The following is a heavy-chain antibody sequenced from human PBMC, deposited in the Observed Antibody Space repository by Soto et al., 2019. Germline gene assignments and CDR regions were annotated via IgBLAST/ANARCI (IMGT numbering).Heavy chain of an antibody. D-gene: IGHD5-12*01. CDR1: GGTFSSYA. CDR3: AVDIVATILPQIQLWYYFDY. CDR2: IIPIFGTA. Sequence: GASVKVSCKASGGTFSSYAISWVRQAPGQGLEWMGGIIPIFGTANYAQKFQGRVTITADESTSTAYMELSSLRSEDTAVYYCAVDIVATILPQIQLWYYFDYWGQGTLVTVSS. V-gene: IGHV1-69*13. J-gene: IGHJ4*02.